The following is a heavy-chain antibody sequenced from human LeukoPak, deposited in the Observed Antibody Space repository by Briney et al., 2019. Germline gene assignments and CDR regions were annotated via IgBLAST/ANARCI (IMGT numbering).Heavy chain of an antibody. Sequence: GGSLRLSCTASGFTFSSYGMNWVRQAPGRGLKWVSYISSSSSAINYADSVKGRFTISRDNAKNSLFLQMNSLRDEDTAMYYCARGGGARPDYWGQGTLVTVSS. J-gene: IGHJ4*02. V-gene: IGHV3-48*02. CDR2: ISSSSSAI. D-gene: IGHD3-10*01. CDR3: ARGGGARPDY. CDR1: GFTFSSYG.